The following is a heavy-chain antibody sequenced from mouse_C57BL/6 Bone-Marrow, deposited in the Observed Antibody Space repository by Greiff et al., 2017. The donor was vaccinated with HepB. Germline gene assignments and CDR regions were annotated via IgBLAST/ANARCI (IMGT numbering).Heavy chain of an antibody. D-gene: IGHD3-2*02. CDR3: ARGQLRLFAY. Sequence: EVQLVESGPVLVKPGASVKMSCKASGYTFTDYYMNWVKQSHGKSLEWIGVINPYNGGTSYNQKFKGKATLTVDKSSSTAYMELNSLTSEDSAVYYCARGQLRLFAYWGQGTLVTVSA. J-gene: IGHJ3*01. CDR2: INPYNGGT. V-gene: IGHV1-19*01. CDR1: GYTFTDYY.